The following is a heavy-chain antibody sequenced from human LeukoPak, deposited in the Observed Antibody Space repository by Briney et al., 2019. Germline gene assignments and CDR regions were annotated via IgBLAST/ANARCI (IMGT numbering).Heavy chain of an antibody. CDR3: ARPYSDAFDI. CDR1: GGSISSYY. D-gene: IGHD2-21*01. J-gene: IGHJ3*02. Sequence: MASETLSLTCTVSGGSISSYYWSWIRQPPGKGLEWIGSIYYSGSTYYNPSLKSRVTISVDTSKNQFSLKLSSVTATDTAVYYCARPYSDAFDIWGQGTMVTVSS. CDR2: IYYSGST. V-gene: IGHV4-59*05.